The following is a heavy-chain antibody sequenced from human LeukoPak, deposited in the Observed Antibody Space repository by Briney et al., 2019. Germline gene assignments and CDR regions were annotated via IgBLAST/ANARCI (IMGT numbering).Heavy chain of an antibody. CDR2: IYSGGST. V-gene: IGHV3-53*05. CDR3: AREISRTGAFDI. J-gene: IGHJ3*02. D-gene: IGHD3-3*02. Sequence: GGSLRLSCAASGFTVSSNYMSWVRQAPGKGLEWVSVIYSGGSTYYAGSVKGRFTISRDNSKNTLYLQMNSLRAEDTAVYYCAREISRTGAFDIWGQGTMVTVSS. CDR1: GFTVSSNY.